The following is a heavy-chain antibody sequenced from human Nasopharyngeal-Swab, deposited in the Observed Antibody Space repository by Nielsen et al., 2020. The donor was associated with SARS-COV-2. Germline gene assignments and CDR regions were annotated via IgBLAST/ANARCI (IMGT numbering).Heavy chain of an antibody. CDR3: ARDQGSSWYTYYYYYGMDV. J-gene: IGHJ6*02. Sequence: GESLKISCAASGFTFSRYTMHWVRQAPGKGLEWVAVISYDGSNKYYADSVKGRFTISRDISKNTLYLQTNSLRAEDTAVYYCARDQGSSWYTYYYYYGMDVWGQGTTVTVSS. V-gene: IGHV3-30-3*01. D-gene: IGHD6-13*01. CDR2: ISYDGSNK. CDR1: GFTFSRYT.